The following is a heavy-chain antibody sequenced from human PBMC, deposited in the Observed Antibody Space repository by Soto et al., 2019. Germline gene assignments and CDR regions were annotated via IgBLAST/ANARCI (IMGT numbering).Heavy chain of an antibody. J-gene: IGHJ4*02. CDR1: GFSLTTRGVA. CDR2: IFWDDDK. Sequence: QITLKESGPALVRPTQTLTLTCSFSGFSLTTRGVAVGWIRQPPGKALEWLALIFWDDDKWYSPSLRSRLTINEDTSKTQVVLTMTNMDPVDTATYYCAHRSRGYAYYFAQWGQGTLVTVSS. CDR3: AHRSRGYAYYFAQ. V-gene: IGHV2-5*02. D-gene: IGHD5-12*01.